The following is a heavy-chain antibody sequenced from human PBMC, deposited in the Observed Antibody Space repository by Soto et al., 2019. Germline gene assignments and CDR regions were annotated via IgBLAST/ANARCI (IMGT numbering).Heavy chain of an antibody. V-gene: IGHV4-39*01. D-gene: IGHD1-26*01. Sequence: QLQLQESGPGLVKPSETLSLTCTVSGGSISSSSYYWGWIRQSPGKGLEWIGNIYYSGSTYYNPSLKSRVTISVDTSKNQFSLKLSSVTAADTAVYYCARRGGRSPFDYWGQGTLVTVSS. CDR1: GGSISSSSYY. CDR3: ARRGGRSPFDY. J-gene: IGHJ4*02. CDR2: IYYSGST.